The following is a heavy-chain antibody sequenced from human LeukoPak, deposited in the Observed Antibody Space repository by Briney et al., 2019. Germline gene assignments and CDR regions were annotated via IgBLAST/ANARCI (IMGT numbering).Heavy chain of an antibody. J-gene: IGHJ3*02. V-gene: IGHV3-48*03. CDR3: ARVNQGAFDI. CDR2: ISSSGSTI. Sequence: GGSLRLSCAASGFTFSSYGMNWVRQAPGKGLEWVSYISSSGSTIYYADSVKGRFTISRDNAKNSLYLQMNSLGAEDTAVYYCARVNQGAFDIWGQGTMVTVSS. CDR1: GFTFSSYG.